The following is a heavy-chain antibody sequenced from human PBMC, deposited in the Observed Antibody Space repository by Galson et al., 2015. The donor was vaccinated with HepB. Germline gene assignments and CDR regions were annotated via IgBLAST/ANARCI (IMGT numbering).Heavy chain of an antibody. CDR1: GFTFSSYG. CDR2: ISYDGSNK. Sequence: SLRLSCAASGFTFSSYGMHWVRQAPGKGLEWVAVISYDGSNKYYADSVKGRFTISRDNSKNTLYLQMNSLRAEDTAVYYCARGLWFGGVTGGMDVWGQGTTVTVSS. D-gene: IGHD3-10*01. V-gene: IGHV3-30*19. CDR3: ARGLWFGGVTGGMDV. J-gene: IGHJ6*02.